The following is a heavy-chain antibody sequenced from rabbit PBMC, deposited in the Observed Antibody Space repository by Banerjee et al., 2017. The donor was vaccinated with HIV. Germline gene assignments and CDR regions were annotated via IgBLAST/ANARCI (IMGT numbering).Heavy chain of an antibody. D-gene: IGHD6-1*01. CDR2: IYTGSSGST. V-gene: IGHV1S45*01. CDR1: GFSFSSSYW. J-gene: IGHJ6*01. Sequence: QEHLEESGGDLVKPEGSLTLTCTASGFSFSSSYWICWVRQAPGKGLEWIACIYTGSSGSTYYASWAKGRFTISKTSSTTVTLQMTSLTAADTATYFCARVDYIYGYFGYDSAWGLWGPGTLVTVS. CDR3: ARVDYIYGYFGYDSAWGL.